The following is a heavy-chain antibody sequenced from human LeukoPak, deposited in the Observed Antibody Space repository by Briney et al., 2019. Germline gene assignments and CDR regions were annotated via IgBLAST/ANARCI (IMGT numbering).Heavy chain of an antibody. CDR2: IKSKTDGGTT. D-gene: IGHD5-12*01. CDR1: GFTFSNAW. CDR3: TTFLVATILDY. Sequence: GGSLRLPCAASGFTFSNAWMSWVRQAPGKGLEWVGRIKSKTDGGTTDYAAPVKGRFTISRDDSKNTLYLQMNSLKTEDTAVYYCTTFLVATILDYWGQGTLVTVSS. J-gene: IGHJ4*02. V-gene: IGHV3-15*01.